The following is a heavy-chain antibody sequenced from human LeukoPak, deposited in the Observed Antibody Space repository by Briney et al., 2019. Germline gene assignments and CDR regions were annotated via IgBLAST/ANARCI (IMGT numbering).Heavy chain of an antibody. Sequence: SETLSLTCAVSGGSISSGGYSWSWIRQPPGKGLEWIGYIYHNGNTYYSPSLKSRVTISVDTSKNQFSLKLNSVTAADTAVYYCARHYGPWGQGTLVTVSS. CDR2: IYHNGNT. V-gene: IGHV4-30-2*01. CDR1: GGSISSGGYS. J-gene: IGHJ5*02. D-gene: IGHD3-16*01. CDR3: ARHYGP.